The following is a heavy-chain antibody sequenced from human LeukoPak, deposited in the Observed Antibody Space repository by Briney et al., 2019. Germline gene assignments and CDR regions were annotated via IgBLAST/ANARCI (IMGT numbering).Heavy chain of an antibody. CDR3: ARSGYSSSWAPDY. CDR1: GGTFSSYA. Sequence: SVKVSCKASGGTFSSYAISWVRQAPGQGLEWMGGIIPIFGTANYAQKFQGRVTITADKSTSTAYMELSSLRSEDTAVYYCARSGYSSSWAPDYWGQGTLVTVSS. V-gene: IGHV1-69*06. CDR2: IIPIFGTA. D-gene: IGHD6-13*01. J-gene: IGHJ4*02.